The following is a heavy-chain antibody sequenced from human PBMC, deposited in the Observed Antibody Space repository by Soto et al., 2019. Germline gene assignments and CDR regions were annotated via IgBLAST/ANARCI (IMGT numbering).Heavy chain of an antibody. V-gene: IGHV4-59*01. CDR3: AREGYRDAFDI. Sequence: SETLSLTCTVSGGSISSYYWSWIRQPPGKGLEWIGYIYYSGSTNYNPSLKSRVTISVDTSKNQFSLRLSSVTAADAAVYYCAREGYRDAFDIWGQGTMVTVSS. CDR2: IYYSGST. J-gene: IGHJ3*02. CDR1: GGSISSYY. D-gene: IGHD2-2*01.